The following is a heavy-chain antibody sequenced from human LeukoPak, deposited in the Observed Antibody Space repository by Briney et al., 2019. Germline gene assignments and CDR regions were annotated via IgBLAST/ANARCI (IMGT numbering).Heavy chain of an antibody. CDR3: ASVGYCGSTSCYYVERRYFDY. Sequence: QPGGALSLSCAVSGVTFSAYGMNWVRQAPGKGLEWISYIDSSGSTIYYADSVKGRFTIYRDNAKNSLYLQMNSLRAEDTAVYYCASVGYCGSTSCYYVERRYFDYWGQGTLVTVSS. CDR2: IDSSGSTI. J-gene: IGHJ4*02. CDR1: GVTFSAYG. V-gene: IGHV3-48*03. D-gene: IGHD2-2*01.